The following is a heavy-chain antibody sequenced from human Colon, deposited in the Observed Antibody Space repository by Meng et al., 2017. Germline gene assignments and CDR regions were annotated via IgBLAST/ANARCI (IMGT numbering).Heavy chain of an antibody. CDR3: ARDYWGSLDY. J-gene: IGHJ4*02. V-gene: IGHV4-61*08. D-gene: IGHD7-27*01. CDR2: AANSFDPSP. CDR1: GGSVSSAAYQ. Sequence: QWQLEAAGPGLVRPSETLSLMCTVSGGSVSSAAYQWGWIRQPPGKGLEWIGYAANSFDPSPNYNPSLKSRVTISLDTPKNQFSLKLTSVTAADTAVYYCARDYWGSLDYWGQGILVTVSS.